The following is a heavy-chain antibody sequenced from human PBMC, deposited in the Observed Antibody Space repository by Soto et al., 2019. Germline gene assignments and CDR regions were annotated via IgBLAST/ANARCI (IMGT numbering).Heavy chain of an antibody. J-gene: IGHJ4*02. CDR1: EFTFSNYA. CDR2: ISDGGGTT. CDR3: AKNPGYYYDSTGYHFDY. Sequence: XXSLRLSCAASEFTFSNYAMRWVPQAPGKGLEWVSAISDGGGTTYYADSVKGRFTISRDNSKNTLYLQMNSLRAEDPSVYYCAKNPGYYYDSTGYHFDYWGQGTLVTVSS. D-gene: IGHD3-22*01. V-gene: IGHV3-23*01.